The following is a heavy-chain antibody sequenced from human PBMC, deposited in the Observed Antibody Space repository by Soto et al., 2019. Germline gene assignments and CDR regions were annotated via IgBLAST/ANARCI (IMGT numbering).Heavy chain of an antibody. V-gene: IGHV3-23*01. CDR3: AIGRHETSGSNTWFDP. Sequence: GGSLRLSCAASGVTFSTYAMNWVRQAPGKGLEWVATISDTGGGTFYAASVKGRFTISRGNSNNALFLQMHSLRADDSAIYFCAIGRHETSGSNTWFDPWGRGTLVTVSS. J-gene: IGHJ5*02. CDR2: ISDTGGGT. D-gene: IGHD3-22*01. CDR1: GVTFSTYA.